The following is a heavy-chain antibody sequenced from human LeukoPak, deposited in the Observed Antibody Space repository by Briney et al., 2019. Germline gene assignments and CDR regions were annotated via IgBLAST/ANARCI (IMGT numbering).Heavy chain of an antibody. V-gene: IGHV3-23*01. CDR2: IGGSGGST. CDR3: AKGPTAHDAFDI. CDR1: GFTFSSYA. D-gene: IGHD4-17*01. J-gene: IGHJ3*02. Sequence: GESLTLTCAVSGFTFSSYAMSWIRQAPGKGLEWVPAIGGSGGSTYYADTVKGRFTITRDNAKNTLYLQMNSLRAEDTDVYYCAKGPTAHDAFDIWGQGTMVTVSS.